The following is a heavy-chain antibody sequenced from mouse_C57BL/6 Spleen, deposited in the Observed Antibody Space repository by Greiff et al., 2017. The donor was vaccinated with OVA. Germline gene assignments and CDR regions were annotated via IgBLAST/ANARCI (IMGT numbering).Heavy chain of an antibody. CDR2: IYPGSGNT. V-gene: IGHV1-76*01. J-gene: IGHJ4*01. D-gene: IGHD2-4*01. CDR1: GYTFTDYY. Sequence: VQLQQSGAELVRPGASVKLSCKASGYTFTDYYINWVKQRPGQGLEWIARIYPGSGNTYYNEKFKGKATLTAEKSSSTAYMQLSSLTSEDSAVYCCANNDYEVYDMDYWGQGTSVTVSS. CDR3: ANNDYEVYDMDY.